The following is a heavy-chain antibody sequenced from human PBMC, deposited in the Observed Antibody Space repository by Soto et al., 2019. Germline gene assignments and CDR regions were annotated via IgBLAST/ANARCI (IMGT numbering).Heavy chain of an antibody. V-gene: IGHV3-66*01. CDR3: AREKGGYCSGGSCSPLDY. CDR1: GFTVSSNY. Sequence: GGSLRLSCAASGFTVSSNYMSWVRQAPGKGLEWVSVIYSGGSTYYADSVKGRFTISRDNSKNTLYLQMNSLRAEDTAVYYCAREKGGYCSGGSCSPLDYWGQGTLVTVSS. CDR2: IYSGGST. D-gene: IGHD2-15*01. J-gene: IGHJ4*02.